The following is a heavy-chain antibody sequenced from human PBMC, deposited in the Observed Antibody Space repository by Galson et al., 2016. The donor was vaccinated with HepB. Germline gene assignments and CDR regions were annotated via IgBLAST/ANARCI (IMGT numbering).Heavy chain of an antibody. CDR3: ALLDYRGRNGMWDFDD. J-gene: IGHJ4*02. D-gene: IGHD4-23*01. V-gene: IGHV2-5*02. CDR1: GFSLPSSKVA. CDR2: IYWANER. Sequence: PALVKPTQTLTLTCTFFGFSLPSSKVAVGWIRQPPGKALEWLALIYWANERRSRPSLKSRVTITMDTSKNQVVLTITTLDPVDTATYYCALLDYRGRNGMWDFDDWGQGTLVTFSS.